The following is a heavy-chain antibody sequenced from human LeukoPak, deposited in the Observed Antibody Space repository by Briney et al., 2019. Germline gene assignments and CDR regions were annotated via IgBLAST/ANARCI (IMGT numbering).Heavy chain of an antibody. V-gene: IGHV4-34*01. CDR2: IKHSGST. J-gene: IGHJ5*02. CDR3: ARAGHYYDSSGYYPWFDP. CDR1: GGSFSGYY. Sequence: SETLSLTCAVYGGSFSGYYWSWIRQPPGKGLEWIGEIKHSGSTNYNPSLKSRVTISVDTSKNQFSLKLSSVTAADTAVYYCARAGHYYDSSGYYPWFDPWGQGTLVTVSS. D-gene: IGHD3-22*01.